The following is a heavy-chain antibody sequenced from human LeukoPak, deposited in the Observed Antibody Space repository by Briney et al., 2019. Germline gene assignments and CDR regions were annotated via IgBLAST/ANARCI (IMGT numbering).Heavy chain of an antibody. J-gene: IGHJ5*02. D-gene: IGHD3-3*01. Sequence: GGSLRLSCAASGFSFSYSWMSWVRQPPGKGLEWVANIKEDGTEKYYVDSVKGRFTISRDNAKKSLFLQMNSLRAEDTAVYYCARDAEVGTLFGVLSRYNWFDPWGQGALVTVSS. CDR1: GFSFSYSW. CDR3: ARDAEVGTLFGVLSRYNWFDP. V-gene: IGHV3-7*01. CDR2: IKEDGTEK.